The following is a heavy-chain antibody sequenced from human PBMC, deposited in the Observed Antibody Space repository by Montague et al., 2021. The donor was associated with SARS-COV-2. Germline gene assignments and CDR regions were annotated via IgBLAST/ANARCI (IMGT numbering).Heavy chain of an antibody. Sequence: VKPTQTLTLTCTFSGFSLSTSGVGVGWIRQPPGKALEWLALIYWDDDTRYSPSLKSRLTITKDTSKNQVVLTMTNVDPVDTATYYCAHRRGLLLSDAFDIWGQGTMVTVSS. D-gene: IGHD1-26*01. CDR3: AHRRGLLLSDAFDI. J-gene: IGHJ3*02. CDR1: GFSLSTSGVG. CDR2: IYWDDDT. V-gene: IGHV2-5*02.